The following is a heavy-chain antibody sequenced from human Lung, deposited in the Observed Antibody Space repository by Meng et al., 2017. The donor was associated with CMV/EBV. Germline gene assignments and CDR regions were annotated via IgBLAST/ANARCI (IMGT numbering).Heavy chain of an antibody. CDR2: MHHSGTT. Sequence: SETLSLTCTASGDSISSSNYYWAWIRQPPGKGLEWIVSMHHSGTTYYNSSLKSRVIMSLDTSKNQFSLELNSVTAADTAVYYCTRDPHCSSASCLKFDPWGQGTLVTVSS. V-gene: IGHV4-39*07. J-gene: IGHJ5*02. CDR3: TRDPHCSSASCLKFDP. D-gene: IGHD2-2*01. CDR1: GDSISSSNYY.